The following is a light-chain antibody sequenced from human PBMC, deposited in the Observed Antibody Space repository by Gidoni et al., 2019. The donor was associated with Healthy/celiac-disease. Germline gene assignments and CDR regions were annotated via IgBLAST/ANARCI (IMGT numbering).Light chain of an antibody. CDR2: GAS. J-gene: IGKJ2*01. Sequence: EMVMTQSPATLSMSPGERATLSCRTSQSVSSNLAWYQQKPGQAPRLLLYGASTRATGIPARFSGSGSGTEFTLTISSLQSEDFAVYYCQQYNNWPYTFGQGTKLEI. V-gene: IGKV3-15*01. CDR1: QSVSSN. CDR3: QQYNNWPYT.